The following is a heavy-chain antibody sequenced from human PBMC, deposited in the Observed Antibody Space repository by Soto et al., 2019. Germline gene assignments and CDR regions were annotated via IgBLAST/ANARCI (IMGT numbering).Heavy chain of an antibody. CDR1: GFTFSSYW. V-gene: IGHV3-74*01. CDR2: INSDGSST. J-gene: IGHJ6*02. CDR3: ARARDGPGVYYYYGMDV. Sequence: HPGGSLRLSCAASGFTFSSYWMHWVRQAPGKGLVWVSRINSDGSSTSYADSVKGRFTISRDNAKNTLYLQMNSLRAEDTAVYYCARARDGPGVYYYYGMDVWGQGTTVTVSS.